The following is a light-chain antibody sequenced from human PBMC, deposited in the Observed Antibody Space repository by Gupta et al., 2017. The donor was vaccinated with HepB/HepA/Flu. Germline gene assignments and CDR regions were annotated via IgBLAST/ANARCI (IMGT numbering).Light chain of an antibody. V-gene: IGKV3-11*01. CDR1: QSVSSY. CDR2: GAS. CDR3: HQRSDWLQT. J-gene: IGKJ1*01. Sequence: EIVLTQSPATLSLSPGERATLSCRASQSVSSYLAWYQHKPGQAPRLLIYGASNRATGIPARFSGSGSGTEFTLTISSLEPEDFAVYYCHQRSDWLQTFGQGTKVEIK.